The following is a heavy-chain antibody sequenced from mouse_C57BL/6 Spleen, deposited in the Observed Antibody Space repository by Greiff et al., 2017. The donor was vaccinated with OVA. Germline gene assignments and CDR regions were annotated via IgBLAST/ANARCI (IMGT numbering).Heavy chain of an antibody. CDR3: TSRFYGSSYAYYFEY. D-gene: IGHD1-1*01. V-gene: IGHV1-15*01. CDR2: IDPETGGT. J-gene: IGHJ2*01. Sequence: QVQLKESGAELVRPGASVTLSCKASGYTFTDYEMHWVKQTPVHGLEWIGAIDPETGGTAYNQKFKGKAIRTADKSSSTAYMELRSLTSEDSAVYYCTSRFYGSSYAYYFEYWGQCTTLTFSS. CDR1: GYTFTDYE.